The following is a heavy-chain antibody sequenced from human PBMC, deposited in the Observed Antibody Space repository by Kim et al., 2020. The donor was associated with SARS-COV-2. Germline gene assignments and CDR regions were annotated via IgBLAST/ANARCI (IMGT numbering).Heavy chain of an antibody. Sequence: ASVKVSCKASGYTFTSYGISWVRQAPGQGLEWMGWISAYNGNTNYAQKLQGRVTMTTDTSTSTAYMELRSLRSDDTAVYYCARVAFIVVVPAAERRDAFDIWGQGTMVTVSS. CDR3: ARVAFIVVVPAAERRDAFDI. V-gene: IGHV1-18*01. CDR1: GYTFTSYG. J-gene: IGHJ3*02. D-gene: IGHD2-2*01. CDR2: ISAYNGNT.